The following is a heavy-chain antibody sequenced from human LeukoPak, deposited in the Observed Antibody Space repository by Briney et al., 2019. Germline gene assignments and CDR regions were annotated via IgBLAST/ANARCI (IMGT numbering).Heavy chain of an antibody. V-gene: IGHV3-49*04. CDR3: TRDPGGYDYGV. D-gene: IGHD5-12*01. CDR2: IRIKAYGGTT. J-gene: IGHJ6*02. Sequence: PGGSLRLSCTASGFSFGDFAVTWVRQAPGKGLEWVSFIRIKAYGGTTEYAASVKGRFTISRDDSKSITYLQMNSLQSEDTAVYYCTRDPGGYDYGVWGQGTTVTVFS. CDR1: GFSFGDFA.